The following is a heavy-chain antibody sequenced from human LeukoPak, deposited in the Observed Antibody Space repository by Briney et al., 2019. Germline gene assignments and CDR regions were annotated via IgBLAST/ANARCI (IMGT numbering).Heavy chain of an antibody. J-gene: IGHJ6*03. CDR3: ARVYFYYYIDV. V-gene: IGHV3-74*01. CDR2: INSDGSSK. Sequence: GGSLRLSCAASGFTYSGYWMQWVRHAPGKGLVWVSRINSDGSSKIYADSVKGRLTISRDNSNNTLYLQINILRAEDTAVYFCARVYFYYYIDVWGKGTTFTVSS. CDR1: GFTYSGYW.